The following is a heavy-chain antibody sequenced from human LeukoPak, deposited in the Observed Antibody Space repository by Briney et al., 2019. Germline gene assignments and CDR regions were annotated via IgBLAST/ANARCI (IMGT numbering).Heavy chain of an antibody. Sequence: GGSLRLSCAASGFTFSSYAMSWVRQAPGKGLEWVSAISGSGGNTYYADSVKGRFTISRDNSKNTLYLQMNSLRAEDTAVYYCARVSSMNLAYCGGDCPADAFDIWGQGTMVTVSS. CDR3: ARVSSMNLAYCGGDCPADAFDI. J-gene: IGHJ3*02. V-gene: IGHV3-23*01. CDR2: ISGSGGNT. D-gene: IGHD2-21*02. CDR1: GFTFSSYA.